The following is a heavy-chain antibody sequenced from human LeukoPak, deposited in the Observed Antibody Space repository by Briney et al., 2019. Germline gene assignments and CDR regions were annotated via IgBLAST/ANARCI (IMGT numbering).Heavy chain of an antibody. D-gene: IGHD3-10*01. CDR1: GGTFSSYA. CDR3: ARDVTMVRVVDAFDI. J-gene: IGHJ3*02. CDR2: IIPIFGTA. V-gene: IGHV1-69*06. Sequence: ASVKVSCKASGGTFSSYAISWVRQAPGQGLEWMGGIIPIFGTANYAQKFQGRVTITADKSTSTAYMELSSLRSEDTAVYYCARDVTMVRVVDAFDIWGQGTMVTVSS.